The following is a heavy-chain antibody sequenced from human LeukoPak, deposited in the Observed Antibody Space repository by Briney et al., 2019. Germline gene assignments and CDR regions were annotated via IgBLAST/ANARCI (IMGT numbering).Heavy chain of an antibody. Sequence: PSETLSLTCAVYGGSFSGYYWSWIHQPPGKGLEWIGEINHSGSTNYNPSLKSRVTISVDTSKNQFSLKLSSVTAADTAVYYCALCSEAAFDIWGQGTMVTVSS. CDR2: INHSGST. D-gene: IGHD2-15*01. CDR3: ALCSEAAFDI. CDR1: GGSFSGYY. J-gene: IGHJ3*02. V-gene: IGHV4-34*01.